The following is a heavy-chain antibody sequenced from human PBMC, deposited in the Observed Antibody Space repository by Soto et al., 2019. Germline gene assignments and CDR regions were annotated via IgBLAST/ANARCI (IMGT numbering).Heavy chain of an antibody. CDR2: IYHSRST. CDR1: GGSISSGGYS. CDR3: AAGGGLPRYY. J-gene: IGHJ4*02. D-gene: IGHD5-12*01. V-gene: IGHV4-30-2*02. Sequence: QLQLQESGSGLVKPSQTLSLTCAVSGGSISSGGYSWSWIRQPPGKGLAWIGYIYHSRSTYYNPSLKRGGTISVDGSKNQFSLKLSSVTAADTAVYYCAAGGGLPRYYWGQGTLVTVSS.